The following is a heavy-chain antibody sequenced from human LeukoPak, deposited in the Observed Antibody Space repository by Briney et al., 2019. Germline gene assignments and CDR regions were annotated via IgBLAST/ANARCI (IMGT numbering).Heavy chain of an antibody. D-gene: IGHD6-6*01. Sequence: PGGSLRLSCAASGFTFSSYWMSWVRQAPGKGLEWVANIKQDESEKYYVDSVKGRFTISRDNAKNSLYLQMNTLRAEDTAVYYCARVYGSWYFDYWGQGILVTVS. J-gene: IGHJ4*02. V-gene: IGHV3-7*04. CDR1: GFTFSSYW. CDR3: ARVYGSWYFDY. CDR2: IKQDESEK.